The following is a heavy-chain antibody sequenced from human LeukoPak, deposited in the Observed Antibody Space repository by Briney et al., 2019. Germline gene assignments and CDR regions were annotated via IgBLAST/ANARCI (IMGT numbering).Heavy chain of an antibody. CDR2: INPNSGGT. CDR1: GYTFTGYY. CDR3: ARDRSPMIVPDDAFDI. D-gene: IGHD3-22*01. J-gene: IGHJ3*02. Sequence: ASVKVSCKASGYTFTGYYMHWVRQAPGQGLEWMGWINPNSGGTNYAQKFQGRVTMTRDTSISTAYMELSRLRSDDTAVYYCARDRSPMIVPDDAFDIWDQGTMVTVSS. V-gene: IGHV1-2*02.